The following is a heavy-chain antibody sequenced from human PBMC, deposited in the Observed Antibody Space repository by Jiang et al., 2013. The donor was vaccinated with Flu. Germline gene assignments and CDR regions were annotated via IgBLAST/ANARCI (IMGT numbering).Heavy chain of an antibody. CDR2: TYYRSKWYN. J-gene: IGHJ6*02. CDR1: GDSVSSNSAA. D-gene: IGHD6-13*01. V-gene: IGHV6-1*01. Sequence: SQTLSLTCAISGDSVSSNSAAWNWIRQSPSRGLEWLGRTYYRSKWYNDYAVSVKSRITINPDTSKNQFSLQLNSVTPEDTAVYYCACNGYSSSWYSHYYYGMDVWGQGTTVTVSS. CDR3: ACNGYSSSWYSHYYYGMDV.